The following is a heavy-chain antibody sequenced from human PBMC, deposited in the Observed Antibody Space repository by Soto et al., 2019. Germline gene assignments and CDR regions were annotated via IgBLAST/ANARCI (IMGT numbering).Heavy chain of an antibody. J-gene: IGHJ5*02. D-gene: IGHD3-10*01. CDR1: GGSSSNRANH. CDR2: IYYSGGT. Sequence: QVQLQESGPGLVRPSQTLSLSCTVSGGSSSNRANHWSWSRQHPGEGLEWIGYIYYSGGTYYSPSLKGRVTMSIDASKNQFSLKLSSVTAADTAVYYCAKGVRGVPNWFDPWGQGTLVTVSS. CDR3: AKGVRGVPNWFDP. V-gene: IGHV4-31*03.